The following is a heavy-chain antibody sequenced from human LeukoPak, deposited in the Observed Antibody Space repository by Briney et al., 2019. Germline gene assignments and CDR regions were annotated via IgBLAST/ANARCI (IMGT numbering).Heavy chain of an antibody. Sequence: GGSLRLSCTASGFTFSSYGMSWVRQAPGKGLEWVSAISGSGGSTYYADSVKGRFTISRDNSKNTLYLQMNSLRAEDTAVYYCAKDRESSGSGSYYAVGPPYYFDCWGQGTLVTVSS. J-gene: IGHJ4*02. V-gene: IGHV3-23*01. D-gene: IGHD3-10*01. CDR3: AKDRESSGSGSYYAVGPPYYFDC. CDR2: ISGSGGST. CDR1: GFTFSSYG.